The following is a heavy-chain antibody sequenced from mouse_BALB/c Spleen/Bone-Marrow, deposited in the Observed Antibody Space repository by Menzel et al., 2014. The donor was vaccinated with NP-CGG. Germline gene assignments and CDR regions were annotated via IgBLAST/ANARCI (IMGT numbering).Heavy chain of an antibody. CDR1: GYSFTSYW. CDR3: ARGGLRLPYYFDY. CDR2: IDPSDSET. D-gene: IGHD1-2*01. V-gene: IGHV1S127*01. J-gene: IGHJ2*01. Sequence: VQLQQSGPQVVRPGASVKISCKASGYSFTSYWMHWVKQRPGQGLEWIGMIDPSDSETRLNQKFKDKATLTVDKSSSTAYMQLSSPTSEDSAVYYCARGGLRLPYYFDYWGQGTTLTVSS.